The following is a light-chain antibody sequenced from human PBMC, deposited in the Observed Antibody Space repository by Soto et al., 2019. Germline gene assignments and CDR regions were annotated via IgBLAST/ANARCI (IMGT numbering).Light chain of an antibody. CDR2: GNS. Sequence: QSVLTQPPSVSGAPGQRVTISCTGSSSNIGAGYDVHWYQQLPGTAPKLLIYGNSNRPSAVPDRFSGSKSGTSASLAITGLQAEDEADYYCQSYDSSLSGVFGGGTKLTVL. CDR1: SSNIGAGYD. CDR3: QSYDSSLSGV. J-gene: IGLJ3*02. V-gene: IGLV1-40*01.